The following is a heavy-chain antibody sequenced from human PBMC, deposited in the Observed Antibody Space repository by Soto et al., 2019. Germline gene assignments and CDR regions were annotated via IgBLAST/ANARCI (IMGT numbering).Heavy chain of an antibody. V-gene: IGHV3-30*18. J-gene: IGHJ6*02. Sequence: QMRLVESGGGVVQAGTSLRLSCLASGFTFSSYGFHWVRQRPGKGLEWVAVISNDGQSEYYSESVKGRFSVAREMPGKAFFLQMNSLIVDDSAVYCWAKEGPGGGRHFYYGMDVWGQGTTVTVS. CDR1: GFTFSSYG. CDR3: AKEGPGGGRHFYYGMDV. D-gene: IGHD1-26*01. CDR2: ISNDGQSE.